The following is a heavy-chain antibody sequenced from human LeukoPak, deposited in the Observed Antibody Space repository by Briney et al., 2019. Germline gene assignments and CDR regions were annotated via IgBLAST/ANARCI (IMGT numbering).Heavy chain of an antibody. CDR1: GFTFSSYA. CDR2: ISYDGSNK. V-gene: IGHV3-30*04. Sequence: PGRSLRLSCAASGFTFSSYAMHWVRQAPGKGLEWVAVISYDGSNKYYADSVKGRFTISRDNSKNTLYLQMNSLRAEDTAVYYCAREDGGNPHDYWGQGTLVTVSS. D-gene: IGHD4-23*01. CDR3: AREDGGNPHDY. J-gene: IGHJ4*02.